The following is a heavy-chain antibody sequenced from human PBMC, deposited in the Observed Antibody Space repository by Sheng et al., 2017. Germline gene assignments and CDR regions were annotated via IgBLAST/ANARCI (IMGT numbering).Heavy chain of an antibody. D-gene: IGHD3-3*01. CDR3: ARALRFLEWFGGYYFDY. CDR2: IYHSGST. Sequence: QVQLQESGPGLVKPSETLSLTCAVSGYSISSGYYWGWIRQPPGKGLEWIGSIYHSGSTYYNPSLKSRVTISVDTSKNQFSLKLSSVTAADTAVYYCARALRFLEWFGGYYFDYWGQGTLVTVSS. V-gene: IGHV4-38-2*01. J-gene: IGHJ4*02. CDR1: GYSISSGYY.